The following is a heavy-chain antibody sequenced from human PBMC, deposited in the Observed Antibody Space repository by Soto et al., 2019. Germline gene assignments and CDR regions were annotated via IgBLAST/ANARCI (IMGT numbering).Heavy chain of an antibody. CDR1: GFTVSSNY. J-gene: IGHJ2*01. Sequence: GGSLRLSCAASGFTVSSNYMSWVRQAPGKRLEWVSVIYSGGSTYYADSVKGRFTISRDNSKNTLYLQMNSLRAEDTAVYYCASTPGRAQQLVSYWYFDLWGRGTLVTVSS. V-gene: IGHV3-53*01. CDR2: IYSGGST. D-gene: IGHD6-13*01. CDR3: ASTPGRAQQLVSYWYFDL.